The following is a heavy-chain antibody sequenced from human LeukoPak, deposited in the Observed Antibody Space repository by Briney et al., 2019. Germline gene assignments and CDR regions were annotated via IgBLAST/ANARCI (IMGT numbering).Heavy chain of an antibody. V-gene: IGHV1-8*01. D-gene: IGHD3-22*01. J-gene: IGHJ4*02. CDR1: GYTFTSYD. CDR2: MNPNSGNT. Sequence: ASVKVSCKASGYTFTSYDINWVRQATGQGLEWMGWMNPNSGNTGYAQKFQGRVTMTRNTSISTAYMELSSLRSEDTAVYYCARSVPTYYYDSSGYFDYWGQGTLVTVSS. CDR3: ARSVPTYYYDSSGYFDY.